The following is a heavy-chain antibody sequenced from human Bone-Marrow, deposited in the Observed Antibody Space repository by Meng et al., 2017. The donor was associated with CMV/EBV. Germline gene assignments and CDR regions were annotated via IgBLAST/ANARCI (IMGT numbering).Heavy chain of an antibody. Sequence: SVKVSCKASGGTFSSYAISWVRQAPGQGLEWMGGIIPIFGTANYAQKFQGRVTITTDESTSTAYMELRSLRSDDTAVYYCARFPWFDPWGQGNLVTVSS. J-gene: IGHJ5*02. CDR2: IIPIFGTA. V-gene: IGHV1-69*05. CDR1: GGTFSSYA. CDR3: ARFPWFDP.